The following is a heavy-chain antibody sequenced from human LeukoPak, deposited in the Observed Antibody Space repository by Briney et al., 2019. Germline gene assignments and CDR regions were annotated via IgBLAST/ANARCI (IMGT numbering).Heavy chain of an antibody. J-gene: IGHJ4*02. CDR2: IRFDGSSK. Sequence: GGSLRLSCAASGFTFSNYAMHWVRQAPGRGLEWVALIRFDGSSKYYADSVKGRFIISRDNSKNTLSLQMNSLRAEDTAVYYCADKLWFGELFPDYWGQGTLVTVSS. CDR1: GFTFSNYA. D-gene: IGHD3-10*01. V-gene: IGHV3-30*02. CDR3: ADKLWFGELFPDY.